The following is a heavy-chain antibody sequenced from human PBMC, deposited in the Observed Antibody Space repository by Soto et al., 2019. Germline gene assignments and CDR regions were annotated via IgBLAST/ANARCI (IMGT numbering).Heavy chain of an antibody. CDR3: PRGPPSGSYYYYYGMDV. CDR1: GYTFTSYD. CDR2: MNPNSGNT. D-gene: IGHD1-26*01. J-gene: IGHJ6*02. V-gene: IGHV1-8*01. Sequence: QVQLVQSGAEVKKPGASVKVSCKASGYTFTSYDINWVRQATGQGLEWMGWMNPNSGNTGYAQKFQGRVTMTRNTSISTAYMELSSLRSEDTAVYYCPRGPPSGSYYYYYGMDVWGQGTTVTVSS.